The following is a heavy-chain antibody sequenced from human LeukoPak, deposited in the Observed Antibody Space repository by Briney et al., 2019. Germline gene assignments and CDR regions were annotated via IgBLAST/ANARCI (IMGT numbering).Heavy chain of an antibody. CDR3: AKGDGYYDSSGYSSYNWFDP. CDR2: ISGCGGST. CDR1: GFTFSSYA. J-gene: IGHJ5*02. Sequence: QTGGSLRLSCAASGFTFSSYAMSWVRQAPGKGLEWVSAISGCGGSTYYADSVKGRFTISRDNSKNTLYLQMNSLRAEDTAVYYCAKGDGYYDSSGYSSYNWFDPWGQGALVTVSS. D-gene: IGHD3-22*01. V-gene: IGHV3-23*01.